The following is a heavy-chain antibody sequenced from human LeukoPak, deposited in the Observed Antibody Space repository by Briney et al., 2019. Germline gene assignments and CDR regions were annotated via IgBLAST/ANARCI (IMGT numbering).Heavy chain of an antibody. J-gene: IGHJ5*01. CDR1: GGSIGSHY. CDR2: IFYGGNT. CDR3: ARDRVDTGSFDS. D-gene: IGHD5-18*01. V-gene: IGHV4-59*11. Sequence: PSETLSLTCTVSGGSIGSHYWSWIRQSPGKGLEWIGYIFYGGNTNYNPSLKSRVTISVDTSKNRFSLKLTSVTAGDTGVYYCARDRVDTGSFDSWGQGTLVTVSS.